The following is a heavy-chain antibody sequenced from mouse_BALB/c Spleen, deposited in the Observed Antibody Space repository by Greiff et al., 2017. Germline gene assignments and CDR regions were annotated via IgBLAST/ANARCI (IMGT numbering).Heavy chain of an antibody. Sequence: EVKLMESGGGLVQPGGSMKLSCVASGFTFSSYWMSWVRQSPEKGLEWVAEIRLKSDNYATHYAESVKGKFTISRDDSKSRLYLQMNSLRAEDTGIYYCLPRATFYAMDYWGQGTSVTVSS. CDR1: GFTFSSYW. D-gene: IGHD1-1*01. CDR3: LPRATFYAMDY. J-gene: IGHJ4*01. V-gene: IGHV6-6*02. CDR2: IRLKSDNYAT.